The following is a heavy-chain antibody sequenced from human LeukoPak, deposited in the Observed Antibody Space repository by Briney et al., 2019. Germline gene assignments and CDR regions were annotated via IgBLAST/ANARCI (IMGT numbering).Heavy chain of an antibody. V-gene: IGHV3-7*01. Sequence: PGGSLRLSCAASGFTFSSYWMSWVRQAPGKGLEWVANIKQDGSEKYYVDSVKGRFTISRDNAKNSLYLQMNSLRAEDTAVYYCARHRGFYYDSSGPSAFDIWGQGTMVTVSS. CDR3: ARHRGFYYDSSGPSAFDI. D-gene: IGHD3-22*01. CDR2: IKQDGSEK. J-gene: IGHJ3*02. CDR1: GFTFSSYW.